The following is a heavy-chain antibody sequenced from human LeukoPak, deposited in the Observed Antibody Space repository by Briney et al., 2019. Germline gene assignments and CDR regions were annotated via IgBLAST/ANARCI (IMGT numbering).Heavy chain of an antibody. CDR2: VSGSGDNT. CDR3: ARWGNDYSQFDS. V-gene: IGHV3-23*01. CDR1: GSTFNNYA. Sequence: PGGSLRLSCAASGSTFNNYAMTWVRQAPGKGLEWVSVVSGSGDNTNYADSVKGRFTISRDNSKNTLFLQMNSLRTEDTAAYFCARWGNDYSQFDSWGQGTLVTVS. J-gene: IGHJ4*02. D-gene: IGHD4-11*01.